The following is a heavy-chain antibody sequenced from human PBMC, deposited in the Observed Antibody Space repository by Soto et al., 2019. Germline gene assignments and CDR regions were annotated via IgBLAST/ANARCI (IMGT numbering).Heavy chain of an antibody. CDR2: IKQDGSEK. D-gene: IGHD2-2*01. CDR3: ARGQTTSGWASYQLLTNYYYYMDV. Sequence: PGGSLRLSCAASGFTFSSYWMSWVRQAPGKGLEWVANIKQDGSEKYYVDSVKGRFTISRDNAKNSLYLQMNSLRAEDTAVYYCARGQTTSGWASYQLLTNYYYYMDVWGKGTTVTVSS. CDR1: GFTFSSYW. J-gene: IGHJ6*03. V-gene: IGHV3-7*01.